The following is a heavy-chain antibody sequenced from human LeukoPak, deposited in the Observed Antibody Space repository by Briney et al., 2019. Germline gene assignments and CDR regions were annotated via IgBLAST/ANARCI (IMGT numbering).Heavy chain of an antibody. Sequence: SETLSLTCTVSGGSISSYYWSWIRQPPGEGLEWIGYIYYSGSTNYNPSLKSRVTISVDTSKNQFSLKLSSVTAADTAVYYCARSVGDGFDYWGQGTLVTVSS. D-gene: IGHD3-10*01. CDR2: IYYSGST. CDR1: GGSISSYY. V-gene: IGHV4-59*08. CDR3: ARSVGDGFDY. J-gene: IGHJ4*02.